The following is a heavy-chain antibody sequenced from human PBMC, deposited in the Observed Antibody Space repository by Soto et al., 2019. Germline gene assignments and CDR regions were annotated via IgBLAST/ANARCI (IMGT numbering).Heavy chain of an antibody. CDR1: GGSISSGGYY. D-gene: IGHD3-22*01. CDR3: ATHGYYDSSGYSVDY. CDR2: IYYSGST. Sequence: QVQLQESGPGLVKPSQTLSLTCTVSGGSISSGGYYWSWIRQHPGKGLEWIGYIYYSGSTYYNPSLKSRVTISVDTYKNQFSLKLGSVTAADTAVYYCATHGYYDSSGYSVDYWGQGTLVTVSS. J-gene: IGHJ4*02. V-gene: IGHV4-31*03.